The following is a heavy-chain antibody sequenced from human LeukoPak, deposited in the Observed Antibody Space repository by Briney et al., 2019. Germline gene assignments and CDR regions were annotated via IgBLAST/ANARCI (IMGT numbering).Heavy chain of an antibody. Sequence: SQTLSLTCAISGDIVFSNSSAWNWIRQSPSRGLEWLVRTYYRYKWRSDYGISATSRITINPDTSKNQFSLQLNSVTPEDTAVYFCARGFSEAVPGGFDIWGQGTMVTVSS. J-gene: IGHJ3*02. D-gene: IGHD6-19*01. CDR2: TYYRYKWRS. CDR3: ARGFSEAVPGGFDI. V-gene: IGHV6-1*01. CDR1: GDIVFSNSSA.